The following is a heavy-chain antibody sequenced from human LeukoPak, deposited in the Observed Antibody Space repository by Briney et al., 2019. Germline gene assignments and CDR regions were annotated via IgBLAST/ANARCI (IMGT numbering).Heavy chain of an antibody. CDR3: ARVTSPDAFDI. Sequence: GGSLRLSCAASGFTFSSYAMSWVRQAPGKGLEWVANIKQDGSEKYYVDSVKGRFTISRDNAKNSLYLQMNSLRAEDTAVYYCARVTSPDAFDIWGQGTMVTVSS. CDR2: IKQDGSEK. D-gene: IGHD2-2*01. CDR1: GFTFSSYA. J-gene: IGHJ3*02. V-gene: IGHV3-7*01.